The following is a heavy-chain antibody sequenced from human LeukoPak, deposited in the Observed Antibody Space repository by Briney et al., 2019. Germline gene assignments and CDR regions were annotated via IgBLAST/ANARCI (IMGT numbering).Heavy chain of an antibody. CDR1: GFIFTTYT. Sequence: GGSLRLSCSASGFIFTTYTMYWVRQAPGKGLEFVSVVNGNGDTTYYTDSVKGRFTISGDNSKNTLYLQMSSLRAEDTAVYYCVGDQVDDTGYLRWGQGTRVTVSA. J-gene: IGHJ4*02. CDR2: VNGNGDTT. D-gene: IGHD3-9*01. CDR3: VGDQVDDTGYLR. V-gene: IGHV3-64D*06.